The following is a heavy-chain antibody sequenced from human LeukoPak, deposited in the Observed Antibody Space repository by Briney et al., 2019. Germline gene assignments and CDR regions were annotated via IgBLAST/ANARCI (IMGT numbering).Heavy chain of an antibody. CDR3: ARRPVYYYGSGSYPPFDY. CDR1: GYTFTSYA. CDR2: INPRGTST. Sequence: ASVKVSCKASGYTFTSYAMNWVRQAPGQGLEWMGVINPRGTSTIYAEKFQGRIILTRDTSISTAYMELSRLRSDDTAVYYCARRPVYYYGSGSYPPFDYWGQGTLVTVSS. J-gene: IGHJ4*02. D-gene: IGHD3-10*01. V-gene: IGHV1-46*01.